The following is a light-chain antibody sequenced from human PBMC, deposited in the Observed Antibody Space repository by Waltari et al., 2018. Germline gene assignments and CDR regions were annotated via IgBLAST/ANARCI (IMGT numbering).Light chain of an antibody. CDR3: QAWDSSTAWVV. CDR1: KLGDKY. V-gene: IGLV3-1*01. Sequence: SYELTQPPSVSVSPGQTASITCSGDKLGDKYACWYQQKPGQSPVLVIYTDGKRPSGIPEGFSGSSSGNTATLTISGTQAMDEADYYCQAWDSSTAWVVFGGGTKLTVL. CDR2: TDG. J-gene: IGLJ2*01.